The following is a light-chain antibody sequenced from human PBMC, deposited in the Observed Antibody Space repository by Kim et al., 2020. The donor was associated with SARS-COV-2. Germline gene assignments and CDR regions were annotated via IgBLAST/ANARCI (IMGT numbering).Light chain of an antibody. Sequence: DIHMTQSPSTLSASVGDRVIITCRASQSISTWLAWYQQKPGKAPKLLIYKASNLESGVPSRFSGSGSGTEFTLTISSLQPDDFATYYCQQYNSYSPLTVGGGTKVDIK. CDR3: QQYNSYSPLT. CDR1: QSISTW. J-gene: IGKJ4*01. CDR2: KAS. V-gene: IGKV1-5*03.